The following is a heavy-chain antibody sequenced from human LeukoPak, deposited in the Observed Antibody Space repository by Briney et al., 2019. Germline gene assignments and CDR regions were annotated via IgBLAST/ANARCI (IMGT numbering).Heavy chain of an antibody. J-gene: IGHJ4*02. CDR3: ARVDSGSYRGRGDY. D-gene: IGHD1-26*01. CDR2: ISSSSSYI. V-gene: IGHV3-21*01. Sequence: GSLRLSCAASGFTFSSYSMNWARQAPGKGLEWVSSISSSSSYIYYADSVKGRFTISRDNAKNSLYLQMNSLRAEDTAVYYCARVDSGSYRGRGDYWGQGTLVTVSS. CDR1: GFTFSSYS.